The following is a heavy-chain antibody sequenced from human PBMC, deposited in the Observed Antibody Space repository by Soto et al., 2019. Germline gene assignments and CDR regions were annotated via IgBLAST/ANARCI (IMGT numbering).Heavy chain of an antibody. D-gene: IGHD5-12*01. CDR1: GLTFSNYW. V-gene: IGHV3-74*01. CDR2: ISRDGSST. Sequence: SLRLSCAGSGLTFSNYWIHWVRQAPGQGLAWVSRISRDGSSTTYADSVKGRFTISRDFAKNTVYLQMNSLRAEDTAVYYCARESSGYSSYFDYWGQGTLVTVSS. CDR3: ARESSGYSSYFDY. J-gene: IGHJ4*02.